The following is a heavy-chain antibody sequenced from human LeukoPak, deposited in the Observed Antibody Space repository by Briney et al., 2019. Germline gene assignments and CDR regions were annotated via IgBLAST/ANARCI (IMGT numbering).Heavy chain of an antibody. CDR3: AKGAPVTHDVFDV. V-gene: IGHV3-7*01. J-gene: IGHJ3*01. CDR2: IKQDGSEK. Sequence: GGSLRLSCAASGFTLSKHWMTWVRQAPGKGLECVAIIKQDGSEKYYVNSVKGRFTISRDNAKNSLYLQMNSLRPEDTAVYYCAKGAPVTHDVFDVWGQGTMVAVSS. CDR1: GFTLSKHW. D-gene: IGHD4-11*01.